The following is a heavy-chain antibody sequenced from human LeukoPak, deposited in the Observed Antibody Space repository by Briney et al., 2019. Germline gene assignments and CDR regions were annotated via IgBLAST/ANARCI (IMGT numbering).Heavy chain of an antibody. D-gene: IGHD2-15*01. CDR1: GFTFSSYE. CDR3: ANPYCSGGSCYSYGDDAFDI. J-gene: IGHJ3*02. Sequence: PGGSLRLSCAASGFTFSSYEMNWVRQAPGKGLEWVSYISSSGSTIYYAGSVKGRFTISRDNAKNSLYLQMNSLRAEDTAVYYCANPYCSGGSCYSYGDDAFDIWGQGTMVTVSS. V-gene: IGHV3-48*03. CDR2: ISSSGSTI.